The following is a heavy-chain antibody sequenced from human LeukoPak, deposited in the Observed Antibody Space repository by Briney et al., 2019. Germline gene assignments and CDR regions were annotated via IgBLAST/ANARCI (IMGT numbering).Heavy chain of an antibody. CDR1: GFTFSSYG. CDR3: ARDLYCSGGSCYLSD. D-gene: IGHD2-15*01. J-gene: IGHJ4*02. V-gene: IGHV3-33*08. Sequence: PGRSLRLSCAASGFTFSSYGMHWVRQAPGKGLEWVAVIWYDGSNKYYADSVKGRFTISRDNSKNTLYLQMNSLRAEDTAVYYCARDLYCSGGSCYLSDWGQGTLVTVSS. CDR2: IWYDGSNK.